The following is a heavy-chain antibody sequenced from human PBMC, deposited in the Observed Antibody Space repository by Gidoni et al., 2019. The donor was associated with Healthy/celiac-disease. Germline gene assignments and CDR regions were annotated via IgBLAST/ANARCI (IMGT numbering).Heavy chain of an antibody. CDR1: GFTFSSYG. V-gene: IGHV3-30*03. CDR3: ASRTLLGDNYGMDV. Sequence: QVQLVESGGGVVQPGRSLRLPCAASGFTFSSYGMHWVRQAPGKGLEWVAVISYDGSNKYYADSVKGRFTISRDNSKNTLYLQMNSLRAEDTAVYYCASRTLLGDNYGMDVWGQGTTVTVSS. J-gene: IGHJ6*02. D-gene: IGHD1-26*01. CDR2: ISYDGSNK.